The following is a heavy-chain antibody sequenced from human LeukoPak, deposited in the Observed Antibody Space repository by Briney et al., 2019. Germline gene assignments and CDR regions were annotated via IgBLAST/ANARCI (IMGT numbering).Heavy chain of an antibody. CDR2: ISSSGSTI. J-gene: IGHJ4*02. V-gene: IGHV3-48*03. D-gene: IGHD2-2*02. Sequence: GGSLRLSCAASGFTFSSYEMKWVRQAPGKGLEWISYISSSGSTISYADSVKGRFTISRDNAKNSLYLQMNSLRAEDTAVYYRARVWALYIDYWGQGTLVTVSS. CDR3: ARVWALYIDY. CDR1: GFTFSSYE.